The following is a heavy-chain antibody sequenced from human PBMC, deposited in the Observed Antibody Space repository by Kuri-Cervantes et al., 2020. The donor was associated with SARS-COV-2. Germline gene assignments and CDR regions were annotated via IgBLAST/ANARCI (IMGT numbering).Heavy chain of an antibody. CDR3: ARARSEWLPDAFDI. CDR2: IKQDGSEK. D-gene: IGHD3-3*01. CDR1: GFTFSSYW. Sequence: GESLKISCAASGFTFSSYWMSWVRQAPGKGLEWVANIKQDGSEKYYVDSVKGRFTISRDNAKNSLYLQMNSLRAEDTAVYYCARARSEWLPDAFDIWGQGTMVTVSS. J-gene: IGHJ3*02. V-gene: IGHV3-7*01.